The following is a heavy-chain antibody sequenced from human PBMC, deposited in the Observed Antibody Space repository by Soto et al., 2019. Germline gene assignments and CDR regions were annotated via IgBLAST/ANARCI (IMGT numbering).Heavy chain of an antibody. CDR3: ASGDYGGNSLFFDY. J-gene: IGHJ4*01. Sequence: PSETLSLTCTVSGGSISSGGYYWSWIRQHPGKGLEWIGYIWYSGNTYYNPSLNSRVSMSLDTSKNHFSLKLTSVTAADTAVYYCASGDYGGNSLFFDYWGHGTLVTVSS. CDR1: GGSISSGGYY. D-gene: IGHD4-17*01. V-gene: IGHV4-31*03. CDR2: IWYSGNT.